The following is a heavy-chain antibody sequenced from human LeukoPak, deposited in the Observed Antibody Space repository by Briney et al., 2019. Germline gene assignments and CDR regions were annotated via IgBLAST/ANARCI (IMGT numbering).Heavy chain of an antibody. CDR1: GGTFSSYA. CDR2: IIPIFGTA. CDR3: ARRYYDILTGWGWFDP. V-gene: IGHV1-69*13. D-gene: IGHD3-9*01. J-gene: IGHJ5*02. Sequence: ASVKVSCKASGGTFSSYAISWVRQAPGQGLEWMGGIIPIFGTANYAQKFQGRVTITADESTSTAYMELSSLRSEDTAVYYCARRYYDILTGWGWFDPWGQGTLVTVSS.